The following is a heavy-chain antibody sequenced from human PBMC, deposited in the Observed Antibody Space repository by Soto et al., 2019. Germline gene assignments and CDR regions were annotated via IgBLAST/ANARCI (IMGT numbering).Heavy chain of an antibody. CDR1: GGSNSRGDYY. V-gene: IGHV4-30-4*01. J-gene: IGHJ4*02. Sequence: SQPLSRTGTVTGGSNSRGDYYWSWIRQPPGKGLEWIGYIYYSGSTYYNPSLKSRVTISVDTSKNQFSLKLSSVTAADTAVYYCARGNDVLGYWGQGTLVTVSS. CDR3: ARGNDVLGY. CDR2: IYYSGST.